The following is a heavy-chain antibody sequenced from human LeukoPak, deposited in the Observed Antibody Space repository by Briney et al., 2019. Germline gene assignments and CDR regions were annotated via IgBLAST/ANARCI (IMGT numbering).Heavy chain of an antibody. CDR3: ARGRRRAMGSSSPLYYYYYMDV. V-gene: IGHV4-59*01. D-gene: IGHD6-6*01. J-gene: IGHJ6*03. Sequence: KPSETLSLTCTVSGGSISSYYWSWIRQPPGKGLEWIGYIYYSGSTNYNPSLKSRVTISVDPSKNQFSLKLSSVTAADTAVYYCARGRRRAMGSSSPLYYYYYMDVWGKGTTVTVSS. CDR1: GGSISSYY. CDR2: IYYSGST.